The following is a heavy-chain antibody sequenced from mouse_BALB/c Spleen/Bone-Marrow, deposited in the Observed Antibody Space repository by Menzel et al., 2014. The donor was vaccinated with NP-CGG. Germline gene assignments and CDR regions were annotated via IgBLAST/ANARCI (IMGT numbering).Heavy chain of an antibody. CDR3: ARGGLLRAMDY. V-gene: IGHV1-20*02. J-gene: IGHJ4*01. CDR1: GYSFTGYF. D-gene: IGHD2-3*01. Sequence: VQLQQSGPELVKPGASVKISCKASGYSFTGYFMNWVMQSHGKSLEWIGRINPYNGVTFYNQKFKGKATLTVDKSSSTAHMELRSLASEDSAVYYCARGGLLRAMDYWGQGTSVTVSS. CDR2: INPYNGVT.